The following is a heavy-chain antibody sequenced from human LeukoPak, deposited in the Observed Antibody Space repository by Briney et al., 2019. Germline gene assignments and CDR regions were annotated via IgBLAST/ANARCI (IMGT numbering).Heavy chain of an antibody. Sequence: ASVKVSCKASGYTFTGYYMHWVRQAPGPPLEWMAWINPNSGGTNYAQKFQGRVTMTRDTSISTAYMELSRLTSDDTAVYYCARAPLGLPFDYWGQGSLVTVSS. CDR3: ARAPLGLPFDY. CDR2: INPNSGGT. J-gene: IGHJ4*02. V-gene: IGHV1-2*02. CDR1: GYTFTGYY.